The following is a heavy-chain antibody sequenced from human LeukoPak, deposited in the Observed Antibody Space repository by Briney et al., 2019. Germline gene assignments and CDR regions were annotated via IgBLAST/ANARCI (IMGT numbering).Heavy chain of an antibody. CDR2: MYHSGST. V-gene: IGHV4-38-2*02. Sequence: SETLSLTCSVSGYSISSGYDWGWIRQPPGKGLEWIGSMYHSGSTKYNPSLRSRVTISVDTSKNQFSLKLSSVTAADTAVYYCARGARIDYGDARDAFDIWGQGTMVTVSS. D-gene: IGHD4-17*01. CDR3: ARGARIDYGDARDAFDI. CDR1: GYSISSGYD. J-gene: IGHJ3*02.